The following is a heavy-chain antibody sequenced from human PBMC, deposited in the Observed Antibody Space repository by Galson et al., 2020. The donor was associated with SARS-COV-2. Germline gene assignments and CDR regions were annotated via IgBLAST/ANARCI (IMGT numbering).Heavy chain of an antibody. CDR1: GFTFSNYW. CDR3: ARWAPDDS. CDR2: IKTDGSST. V-gene: IGHV3-74*01. J-gene: IGHJ5*01. Sequence: GGSLRLSCVASGFTFSNYWMHWVRQAPGGGLVWVSRIKTDGSSTNYADSVKGRFTVSRDNAKNTLYLHMDSLRAEDTAVYYCARWAPDDSWGQGTLVTVSS.